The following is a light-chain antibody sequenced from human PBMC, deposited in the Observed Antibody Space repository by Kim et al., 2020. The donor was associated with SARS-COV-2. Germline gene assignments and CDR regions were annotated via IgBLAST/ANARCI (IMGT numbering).Light chain of an antibody. J-gene: IGLJ2*01. CDR2: QDN. Sequence: SYELTQPPSVSVSPGQTASITCSGDKLGDKYACWYLQKPGQSPVLVICQDNKRPSGIPERFSGSNSGNTATLTISGTQATDEADYYCQAWDSSTVLFGGGTQLTVL. CDR1: KLGDKY. CDR3: QAWDSSTVL. V-gene: IGLV3-1*01.